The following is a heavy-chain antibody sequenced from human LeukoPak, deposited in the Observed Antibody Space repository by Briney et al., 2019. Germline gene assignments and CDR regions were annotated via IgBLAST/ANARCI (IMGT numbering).Heavy chain of an antibody. CDR1: GYTFTSYY. Sequence: ASVKVSCKASGYTFTSYYMHRVRQAPGQGLEWMGIINPSGDNTNYAQKFQGRVTMTRDTPTSTVYMEVSSLRSDDTAVYYCARGRTNDFNTFDYWGPGTLVIVSS. CDR2: INPSGDNT. D-gene: IGHD1-1*01. J-gene: IGHJ4*02. V-gene: IGHV1-46*01. CDR3: ARGRTNDFNTFDY.